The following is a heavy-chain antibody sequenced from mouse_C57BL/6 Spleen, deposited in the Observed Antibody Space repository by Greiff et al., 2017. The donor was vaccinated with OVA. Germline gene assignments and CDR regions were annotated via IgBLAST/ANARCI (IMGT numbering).Heavy chain of an antibody. CDR3: TGGMIRRGFAY. CDR2: IRLKSDNYAT. CDR1: GFTFSNYW. Sequence: EVKLQESGGGLVQPGGSMKLSCVASGFTFSNYWMNWVRQSPEKGLEWVAQIRLKSDNYATHYAESVKGRFTISRDDSKSSVYLQMNNLRAEDTGIYYCTGGMIRRGFAYWGQGTLVTVSA. V-gene: IGHV6-3*01. J-gene: IGHJ3*01. D-gene: IGHD2-12*01.